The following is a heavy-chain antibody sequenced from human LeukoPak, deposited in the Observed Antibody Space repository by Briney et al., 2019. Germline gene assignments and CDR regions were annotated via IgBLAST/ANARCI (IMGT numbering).Heavy chain of an antibody. CDR3: ASGGRYSSTNYYYYCYMDV. J-gene: IGHJ6*03. CDR1: GFSFSAYA. V-gene: IGHV3-48*04. CDR2: ISGSSNTI. D-gene: IGHD2-2*01. Sequence: GGCLRLSCAASGFSFSAYAMSWVRQGPGEGLEWGSDISGSSNTIYYADSVKGRFTVSRDNAKISLHLQMNSLRPEDTAGYCSASGGRYSSTNYYYYCYMDVGGKGTTATVS.